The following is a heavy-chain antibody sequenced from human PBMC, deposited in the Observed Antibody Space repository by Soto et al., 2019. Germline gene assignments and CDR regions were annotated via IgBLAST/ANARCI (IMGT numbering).Heavy chain of an antibody. CDR1: GDSINSKNW. D-gene: IGHD4-17*01. Sequence: QVQLQESGPGLVKPSGTLSLTCAVSGDSINSKNWWTWVRQSPGKGLEWIGEIYHSGSANYNPSLKSRVTMSVDKSKHPFSLNLTSVTAADTAIYYCARGDAPTVTAINFVDPWGQGLLVTVSS. J-gene: IGHJ5*02. V-gene: IGHV4-4*02. CDR2: IYHSGSA. CDR3: ARGDAPTVTAINFVDP.